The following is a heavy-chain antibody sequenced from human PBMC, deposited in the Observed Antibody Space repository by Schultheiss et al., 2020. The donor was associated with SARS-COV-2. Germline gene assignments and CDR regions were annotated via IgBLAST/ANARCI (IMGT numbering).Heavy chain of an antibody. CDR1: GFTFSSYA. J-gene: IGHJ3*02. CDR2: ISGSGGST. D-gene: IGHD2-21*02. Sequence: GGSLRLSFAASGFTFSSYAMSWVRQAPGKGLEWVSAISGSGGSTYYADSVKGRFTISRDNSKNTLYLQMNSLRAEDTAVYYCTRPIDCGGDCSTDAFDIWGQGTMVTVSS. V-gene: IGHV3-23*01. CDR3: TRPIDCGGDCSTDAFDI.